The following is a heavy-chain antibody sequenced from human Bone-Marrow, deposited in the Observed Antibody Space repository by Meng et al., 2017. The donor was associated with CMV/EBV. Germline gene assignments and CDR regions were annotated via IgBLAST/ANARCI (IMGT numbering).Heavy chain of an antibody. CDR1: GDSISSYY. D-gene: IGHD3-22*01. Sequence: SETLSLTCTVSGDSISSYYWSWIRQPPGKGLEWIGYIYYSGSTKYNPSLKSRVTISVDTSKNQFSLKLSSVTAADTAVYYCAREGAYYYDSSGYYSGDAFDIWGQGTMVTVSS. CDR3: AREGAYYYDSSGYYSGDAFDI. V-gene: IGHV4-59*01. CDR2: IYYSGST. J-gene: IGHJ3*02.